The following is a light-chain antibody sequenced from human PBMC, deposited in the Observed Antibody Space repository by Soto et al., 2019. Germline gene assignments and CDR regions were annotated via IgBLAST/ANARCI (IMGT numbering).Light chain of an antibody. V-gene: IGLV2-14*01. CDR2: EVT. J-gene: IGLJ1*01. CDR3: SSYSSAIAFV. Sequence: QSALTQPASVSGSPGQSITISCTGTSSDIGAYNYVSWYQQHPCKAPKLMIYEVTNRPSGISNRFSGSRSGNTASLSISGLQAEDEADYYCSSYSSAIAFVFRTGTKVTVL. CDR1: SSDIGAYNY.